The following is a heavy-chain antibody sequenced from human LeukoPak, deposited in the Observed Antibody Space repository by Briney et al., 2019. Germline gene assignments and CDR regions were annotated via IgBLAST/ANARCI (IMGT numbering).Heavy chain of an antibody. D-gene: IGHD1-1*01. CDR3: ARDDLESGWYFDL. V-gene: IGHV3-21*01. CDR1: GFTFGSYS. Sequence: GGSLRLSCAASGFTFGSYSMNWVRQAPGKGLEWVSSISSSSSYIYYADSVKGRLTISRENAKTSLYLQMNSLRAEDTAVYYCARDDLESGWYFDLWGRGTLVTVSS. CDR2: ISSSSSYI. J-gene: IGHJ2*01.